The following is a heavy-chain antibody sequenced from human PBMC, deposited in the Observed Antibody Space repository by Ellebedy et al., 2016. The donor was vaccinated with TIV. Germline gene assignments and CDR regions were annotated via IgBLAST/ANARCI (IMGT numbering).Heavy chain of an antibody. CDR1: GFTFTTYW. Sequence: LSLTCAASGFTFTTYWMHWVREAPGKGLVWVSRINVDGSNTNYADSVKGRFTISRDNAKNMVYLQMNSLRAEDSAVYHCTRDLVGATSDFWGQGTLVTVSA. CDR2: INVDGSNT. J-gene: IGHJ4*02. D-gene: IGHD1-26*01. CDR3: TRDLVGATSDF. V-gene: IGHV3-74*01.